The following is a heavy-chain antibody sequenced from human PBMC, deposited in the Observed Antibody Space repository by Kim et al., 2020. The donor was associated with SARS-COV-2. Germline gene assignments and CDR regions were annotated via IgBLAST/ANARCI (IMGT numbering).Heavy chain of an antibody. D-gene: IGHD3-10*01. Sequence: KGRFTISRDNSKNTLYLQMNSLRAEDTAVYYCARGGRQNYGSGSPYGMDVWGQGTTVTVSS. CDR3: ARGGRQNYGSGSPYGMDV. J-gene: IGHJ6*02. V-gene: IGHV3-30*01.